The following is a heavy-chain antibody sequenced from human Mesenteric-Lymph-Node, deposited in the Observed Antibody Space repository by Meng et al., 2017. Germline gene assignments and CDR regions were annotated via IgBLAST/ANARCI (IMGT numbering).Heavy chain of an antibody. Sequence: SETLSLTCAVSGYSISSGYYWGWIRQPPGKGLEWIGSIYHSGSTYYNPSLKSRVTISEDTSKNQFSLKLSSVTAADTAVYYCARGAYCSGGNCYPLDYWGQGTLVTVSS. CDR3: ARGAYCSGGNCYPLDY. CDR2: IYHSGST. V-gene: IGHV4-38-2*01. J-gene: IGHJ4*02. CDR1: GYSISSGYY. D-gene: IGHD2-15*01.